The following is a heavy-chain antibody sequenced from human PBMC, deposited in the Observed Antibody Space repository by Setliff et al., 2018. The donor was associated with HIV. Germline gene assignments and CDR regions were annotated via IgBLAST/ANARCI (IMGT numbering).Heavy chain of an antibody. CDR1: GGSISSYY. Sequence: PSETLSLTCTVSGGSISSYYWGWIRQPPGKGLEWIGSIHYSGSTYYNPSLRSRVTISVDTSKNKFSLKVRSVTAADTAIYYCATGPTWSFQEFWGQGTLVTVSS. V-gene: IGHV4-39*01. CDR2: IHYSGST. J-gene: IGHJ4*02. CDR3: ATGPTWSFQEF. D-gene: IGHD3-3*01.